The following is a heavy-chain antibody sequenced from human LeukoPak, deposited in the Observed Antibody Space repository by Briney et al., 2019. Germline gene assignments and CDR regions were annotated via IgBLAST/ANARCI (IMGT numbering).Heavy chain of an antibody. Sequence: GGSLRLSCAPSGFTFSTYTMGWVRQAPGKGLEWVSVLSASGGSTYYGDSVKGRFTISRDNSKNTLYLQMNSLRAEGTAVYYCAKKAEAYGDSVTQHWGQGTLVTVSS. CDR2: LSASGGST. CDR3: AKKAEAYGDSVTQH. D-gene: IGHD4-17*01. J-gene: IGHJ1*01. CDR1: GFTFSTYT. V-gene: IGHV3-23*01.